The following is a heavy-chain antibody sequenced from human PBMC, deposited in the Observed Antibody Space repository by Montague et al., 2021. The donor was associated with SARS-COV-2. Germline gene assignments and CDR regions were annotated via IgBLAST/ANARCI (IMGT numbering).Heavy chain of an antibody. CDR1: GDSVSHDF. CDR2: VYYSRSS. Sequence: SETLSLTCTVSGDSVSHDFWTWIRQPPGKGLEWIGYVYYSRSSXXXPSXXXRVSIAVDTSKNQFSLSLSTVTAADTAIYYCVRDPAPSGSGTFYDYWGQGTLVAVSS. J-gene: IGHJ4*02. V-gene: IGHV4-59*02. D-gene: IGHD1-26*01. CDR3: VRDPAPSGSGTFYDY.